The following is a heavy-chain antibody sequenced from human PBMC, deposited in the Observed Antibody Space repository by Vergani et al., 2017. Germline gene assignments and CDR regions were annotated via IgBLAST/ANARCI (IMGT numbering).Heavy chain of an antibody. CDR2: IHHSGDT. D-gene: IGHD3-10*01. CDR3: ARHRGSGSFFPSSYFYGMDV. J-gene: IGHJ6*02. V-gene: IGHV4-38-2*01. Sequence: VQLQESGPGLVKPSETLTLTCDVSDSSIMTNPYWGWFRQSPGKGLEWIGCIHHSGDTHYNSSLKSRVSISIVSSSKFSLSLTSVTAADTAIYYCARHRGSGSFFPSSYFYGMDVWGHGTKVTVS. CDR1: DSSIMTNPY.